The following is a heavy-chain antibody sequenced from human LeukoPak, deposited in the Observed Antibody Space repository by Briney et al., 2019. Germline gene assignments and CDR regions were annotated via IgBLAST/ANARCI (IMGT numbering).Heavy chain of an antibody. J-gene: IGHJ4*02. CDR3: ARADWDTAMIDY. D-gene: IGHD5-18*01. Sequence: ASVKVSCKASGYTFTSYAMHWVRQAPGQRLEWMGWINAGNGNTKYSQEFQGRVTIIRDTSASTAYMELSSLRSEDMAVYYCARADWDTAMIDYWGQGTLVTVSS. CDR1: GYTFTSYA. V-gene: IGHV1-3*03. CDR2: INAGNGNT.